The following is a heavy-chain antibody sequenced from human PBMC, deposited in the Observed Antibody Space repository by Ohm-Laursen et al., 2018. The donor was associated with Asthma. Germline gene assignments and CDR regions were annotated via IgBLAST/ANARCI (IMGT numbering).Heavy chain of an antibody. CDR1: GGSISSYY. J-gene: IGHJ4*02. V-gene: IGHV4-59*01. D-gene: IGHD3-9*01. Sequence: TLSLTCTVSGGSISSYYWSWVRQAPGRELEWIAYIQSGGGANYNPSLQSRVTLSLDTSKNQVSLRLSSVTAADTALYFCARLDWVRSMFDSWGPGIQVLVSS. CDR3: ARLDWVRSMFDS. CDR2: IQSGGGA.